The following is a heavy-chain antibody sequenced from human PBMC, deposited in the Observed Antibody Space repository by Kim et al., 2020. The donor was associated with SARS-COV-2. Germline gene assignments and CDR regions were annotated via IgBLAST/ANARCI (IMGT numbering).Heavy chain of an antibody. CDR3: ARRYYGSVYYYGMDV. D-gene: IGHD3-10*01. CDR2: INTNTGNP. V-gene: IGHV7-4-1*02. J-gene: IGHJ6*02. Sequence: ASVKVSCKASGYTFTSYAMNWVRQAPGQGLEWMGWINTNTGNPTYAQGLTGRFVFSLDTSVSTAYLQISSLKAEDTAVYYCARRYYGSVYYYGMDVWGQGTTVTVSS. CDR1: GYTFTSYA.